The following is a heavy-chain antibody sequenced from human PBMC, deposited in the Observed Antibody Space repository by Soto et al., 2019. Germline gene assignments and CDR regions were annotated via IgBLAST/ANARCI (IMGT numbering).Heavy chain of an antibody. J-gene: IGHJ5*02. Sequence: SETLSLTCTVSGCSLCGDYCTWIRQPAGGGLEWIGRINSDGNTNYSPSLKSRVTMSVDPSRKHFSLNLTSVTAADTASYFCARARRLENWFDPWGPGIQVTVS. CDR2: INSDGNT. CDR3: ARARRLENWFDP. D-gene: IGHD5-12*01. V-gene: IGHV4-4*07. CDR1: GCSLCGDY.